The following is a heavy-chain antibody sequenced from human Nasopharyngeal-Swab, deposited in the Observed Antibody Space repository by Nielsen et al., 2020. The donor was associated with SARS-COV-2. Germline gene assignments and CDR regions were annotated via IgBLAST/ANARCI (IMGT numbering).Heavy chain of an antibody. J-gene: IGHJ3*02. CDR3: ARTLGRNYEERDAFDI. CDR2: IAWDDDK. V-gene: IGHV2-70*11. Sequence: SGPTLVKPTQTLTLTCTFYGFSLSTSGMCVSWIRPPPGKALEWLARIAWDDDKYYSTSLKTRLTISKDTSKNQVVLTMTNMDPVDTAPYYCARTLGRNYEERDAFDIWGQGTMVTVSS. CDR1: GFSLSTSGMC. D-gene: IGHD1-7*01.